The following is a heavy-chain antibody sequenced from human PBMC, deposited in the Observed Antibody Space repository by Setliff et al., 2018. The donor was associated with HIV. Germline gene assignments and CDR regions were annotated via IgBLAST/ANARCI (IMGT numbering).Heavy chain of an antibody. D-gene: IGHD3-22*01. CDR2: TYTSGST. Sequence: SETLSLTCTVSGGSISSGSYYWSWIRQPAGKGLEWIGRTYTSGSTNYNPSLKSRVTISVDTSKNQFSLKLSSVTAADTAVYYCASLYYYDSSGYTPYMDVWGKGTTVTVSS. CDR1: GGSISSGSYY. CDR3: ASLYYYDSSGYTPYMDV. V-gene: IGHV4-61*02. J-gene: IGHJ6*03.